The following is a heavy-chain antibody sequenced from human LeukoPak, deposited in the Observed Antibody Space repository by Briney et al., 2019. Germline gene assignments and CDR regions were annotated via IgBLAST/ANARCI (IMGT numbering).Heavy chain of an antibody. CDR2: INPNSGGT. Sequence: GASVKVSCKASGYTFTGYYMHWVRQAPGQGLEWMGWINPNSGGTNYAQKFQGRATMTRDTSISTAYMELSRLRSDDTAVYYCASAYVLRYFDIDYWGQGTLVTVSS. D-gene: IGHD3-9*01. CDR1: GYTFTGYY. CDR3: ASAYVLRYFDIDY. V-gene: IGHV1-2*02. J-gene: IGHJ4*02.